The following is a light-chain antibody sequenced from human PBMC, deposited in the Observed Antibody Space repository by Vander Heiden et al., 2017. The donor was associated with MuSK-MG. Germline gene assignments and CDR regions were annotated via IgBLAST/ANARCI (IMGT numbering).Light chain of an antibody. V-gene: IGKV1-9*01. J-gene: IGKJ2*01. Sequence: DILLTQSLSFLSASVGDRVTIPCRASQGIRSYLAWYQQKPGKAPKLLIYAASTVQSGVPSRFSGSGSGTEFTLTISSLQPEDFATYHCQQLNSYPYTFGQGTKLEIK. CDR1: QGIRSY. CDR2: AAS. CDR3: QQLNSYPYT.